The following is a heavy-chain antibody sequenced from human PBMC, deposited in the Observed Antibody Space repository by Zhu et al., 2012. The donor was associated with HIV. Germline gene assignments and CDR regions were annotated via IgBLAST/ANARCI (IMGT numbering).Heavy chain of an antibody. CDR1: GASISSSSYY. Sequence: QVQLRESGPGLVKPSGTLSLTCAVSGASISSSSYYWGWIRQPPGKGLEWIGSIYYSGSIYYNPSLKNRATLSLETSRNQFSLRLNSVTAADTAVYYCASSLITMIRGVITRYWFDPWGQGTLSPXPQ. J-gene: IGHJ5*02. V-gene: IGHV4-39*07. CDR3: ASSLITMIRGVITRYWFDP. CDR2: IYYSGSI. D-gene: IGHD3-10*01.